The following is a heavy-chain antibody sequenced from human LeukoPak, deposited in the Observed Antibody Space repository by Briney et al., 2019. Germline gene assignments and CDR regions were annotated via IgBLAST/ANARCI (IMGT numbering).Heavy chain of an antibody. D-gene: IGHD3-3*01. Sequence: PSETLSLTCTVSGGSISSYYWSWIRQPPGKGLEWIGYIYYSGSTNYNPSLKSRVTISVDTSKNQFSLKLSSVTAADTAVYYCAASPKPYYDFWSGNVRPAEYFQHWGQGTLVTVSS. J-gene: IGHJ1*01. V-gene: IGHV4-59*08. CDR3: AASPKPYYDFWSGNVRPAEYFQH. CDR2: IYYSGST. CDR1: GGSISSYY.